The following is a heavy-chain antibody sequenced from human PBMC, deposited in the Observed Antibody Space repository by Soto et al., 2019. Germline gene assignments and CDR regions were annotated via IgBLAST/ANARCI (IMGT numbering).Heavy chain of an antibody. J-gene: IGHJ6*02. CDR1: GGSISSSSYY. CDR3: ARRAAHPYYYYGMDV. CDR2: IYYSGST. Sequence: LSLTCTVSGGSISSSSYYWGWIRQPPGKGLEWIGSIYYSGSTYYNPSLKSRVTISVDTSKNQFSLKLSSVTAADTAVYYCARRAAHPYYYYGMDVWGQGTTVTVSS. V-gene: IGHV4-39*01. D-gene: IGHD6-6*01.